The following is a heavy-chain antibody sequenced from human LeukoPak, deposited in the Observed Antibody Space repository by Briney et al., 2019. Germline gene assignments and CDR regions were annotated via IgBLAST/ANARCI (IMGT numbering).Heavy chain of an antibody. Sequence: GESLRLSCVASHFTFSHFGMHWVRQAPGKGLEWVAVIWNDGSSQYYADSVKGRFTISRDNSQNTVYLQMNGLRAEDTAVYYCAKDAQRGFDYSNSLEKRGQGTLVIVSS. CDR3: AKDAQRGFDYSNSLEK. D-gene: IGHD4-11*01. J-gene: IGHJ4*02. CDR1: HFTFSHFG. V-gene: IGHV3-33*06. CDR2: IWNDGSSQ.